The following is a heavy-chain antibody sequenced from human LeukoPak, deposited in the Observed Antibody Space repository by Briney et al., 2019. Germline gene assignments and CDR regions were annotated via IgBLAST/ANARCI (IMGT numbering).Heavy chain of an antibody. V-gene: IGHV4-39*01. CDR2: IYYSGST. Sequence: NPSETLSLTCTVSGGSISSSSYYWGWIRQPPGKGLEWIGSIYYSGSTYYNPSLKSRVTISVDTSKNQFSLKLSSVTAADTAVYYCARHIPVGGYDTVRFDPWGQGTLVTVSS. CDR1: GGSISSSSYY. D-gene: IGHD5-12*01. CDR3: ARHIPVGGYDTVRFDP. J-gene: IGHJ5*02.